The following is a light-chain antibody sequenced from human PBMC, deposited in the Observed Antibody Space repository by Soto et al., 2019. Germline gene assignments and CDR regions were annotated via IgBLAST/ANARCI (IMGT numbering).Light chain of an antibody. V-gene: IGKV1-27*01. Sequence: DLQLTQSPSSLTASAGDRVTITCRASQGNSNYLAWYQQKPGKVPKLLIYAASTRQSGVPARFSGSGSGTDFTLTISSLQPEDVATYYCQKYNSAPRTFGEGTKVDIK. CDR3: QKYNSAPRT. J-gene: IGKJ4*02. CDR2: AAS. CDR1: QGNSNY.